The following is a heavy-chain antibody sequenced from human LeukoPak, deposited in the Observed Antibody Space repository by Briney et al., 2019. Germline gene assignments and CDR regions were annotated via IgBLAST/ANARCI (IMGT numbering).Heavy chain of an antibody. Sequence: SETLSLTCTVSGGSISSSSHYWGWIRQPPGKGLEWIGSIYYSGSTYYNPSLKSRVTISVDTSKNQFSLKLSSVTAADTAVYYCARLLTMIVVADYWGQGTLVTVSS. CDR1: GGSISSSSHY. J-gene: IGHJ4*02. CDR2: IYYSGST. CDR3: ARLLTMIVVADY. D-gene: IGHD3-22*01. V-gene: IGHV4-39*01.